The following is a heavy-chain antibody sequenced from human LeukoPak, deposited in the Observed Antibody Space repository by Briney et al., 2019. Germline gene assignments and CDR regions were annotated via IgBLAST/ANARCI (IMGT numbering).Heavy chain of an antibody. CDR3: AKEKQRNFDY. J-gene: IGHJ4*02. V-gene: IGHV3-23*01. Sequence: GGSLRLSCAASGFTFRNYAMSWVRQAPGKGLEWVSGISGSGDSTYYGDSVQGRFTISRDNSKNTLYLQMNTLRAEDTAVYFCAKEKQRNFDYWGQGTLVTVSS. CDR1: GFTFRNYA. CDR2: ISGSGDST.